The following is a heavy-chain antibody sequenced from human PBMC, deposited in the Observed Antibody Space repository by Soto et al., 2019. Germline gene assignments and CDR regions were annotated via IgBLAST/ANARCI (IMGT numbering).Heavy chain of an antibody. CDR2: IIPMFGTP. D-gene: IGHD5-12*01. CDR3: ATSEGRDGYSFDY. V-gene: IGHV1-69*13. Sequence: SVKVSCKACRVTFNRKDMRLVRQAPGQGLEWMGGIIPMFGTPHYAEKFQDRVTITADESTGTAYLELSSLTSEDTAVYYCATSEGRDGYSFDYWGPGTLVTVSS. J-gene: IGHJ4*02. CDR1: RVTFNRKD.